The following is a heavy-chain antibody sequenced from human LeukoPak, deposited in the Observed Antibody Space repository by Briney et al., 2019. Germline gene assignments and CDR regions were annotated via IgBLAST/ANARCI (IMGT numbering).Heavy chain of an antibody. J-gene: IGHJ4*02. CDR2: ISAYNGNT. D-gene: IGHD3-10*01. CDR1: GYTFTSYG. Sequence: ASVKVSCKASGYTFTSYGISWVRQAPGQGLEWMGWISAYNGNTNYAQKLQGRVTMTTDTSTSTAYMELRSLRSDDTAVYYCAKDKVFYYGSGSLSSTKQMPAPFESWGQGTLVTVSS. V-gene: IGHV1-18*01. CDR3: AKDKVFYYGSGSLSSTKQMPAPFES.